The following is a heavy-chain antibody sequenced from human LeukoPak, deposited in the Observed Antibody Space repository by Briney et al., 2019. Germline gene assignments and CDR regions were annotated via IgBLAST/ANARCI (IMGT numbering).Heavy chain of an antibody. Sequence: AGGSLRLSCAASGFTFSSYAMSWVRQAPGKGLEWVSVIYSGGSTYYADSVKGRFTISRDNSKNTLYLQMNSLRAEDTAMYYCAREGRGEGTFDIWGQGTMVTVSS. V-gene: IGHV3-66*01. CDR1: GFTFSSYA. D-gene: IGHD3-10*01. CDR3: AREGRGEGTFDI. J-gene: IGHJ3*02. CDR2: IYSGGST.